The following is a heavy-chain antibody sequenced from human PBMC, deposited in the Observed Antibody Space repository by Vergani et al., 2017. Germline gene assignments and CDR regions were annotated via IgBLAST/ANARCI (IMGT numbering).Heavy chain of an antibody. J-gene: IGHJ4*02. Sequence: EVQLVESGGGLVQPGGSLRLSCAASGFSFSTYSMNWVRQAPGKGLEWTSYISSSSSSIYYADSVKGRFTISRDNAKNSLYLQMNSLRDEDTAVYYCARDSTYYYDSSGYFNYWGQGTLVTVSS. CDR2: ISSSSSSI. V-gene: IGHV3-48*02. D-gene: IGHD3-22*01. CDR3: ARDSTYYYDSSGYFNY. CDR1: GFSFSTYS.